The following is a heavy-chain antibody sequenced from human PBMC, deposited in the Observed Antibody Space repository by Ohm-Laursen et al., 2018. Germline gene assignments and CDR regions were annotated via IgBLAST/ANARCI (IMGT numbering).Heavy chain of an antibody. D-gene: IGHD1-1*01. Sequence: GTLSLTCAVSGYSVGITNWWAWIRQPPGKGLEWIGYMYYSGITYYNPPLKSRVTMSIDTSKNQVSLKLNSVTAVDTAMYYCATILPGTWYAFDMWGQGTMVTVSS. J-gene: IGHJ3*02. V-gene: IGHV4-28*01. CDR3: ATILPGTWYAFDM. CDR1: GYSVGITNW. CDR2: MYYSGIT.